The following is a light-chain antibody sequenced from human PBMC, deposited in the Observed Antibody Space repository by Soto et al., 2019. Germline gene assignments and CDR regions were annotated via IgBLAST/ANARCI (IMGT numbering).Light chain of an antibody. CDR3: CSNVGVCSII. J-gene: IGLJ2*01. CDR1: SSDIGKYNL. V-gene: IGLV2-23*02. Sequence: QSALTQPASVSGSPGQSITISCTGSSSDIGKYNLVSWYQQHSDNAPQLLLYEVSRPPSGVPTRFTGSKSGNTASLTISGLQPEDEADYYCCSNVGVCSIIFGGGTKVTVL. CDR2: EVS.